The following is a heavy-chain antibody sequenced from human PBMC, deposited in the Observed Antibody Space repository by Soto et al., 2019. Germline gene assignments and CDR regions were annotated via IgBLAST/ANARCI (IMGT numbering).Heavy chain of an antibody. J-gene: IGHJ3*02. D-gene: IGHD3-10*01. V-gene: IGHV1-69*13. CDR2: IIPIFGTA. CDR3: ARASGSYYHDAFDI. Sequence: GASVKVSCKASGGTFSSYAISWGRQAPGQGLEWMGGIIPIFGTANYAQKFQGRVTITADESTSTAYMELSSLRSEDTAVYYCARASGSYYHDAFDIWGQGTMVTVSS. CDR1: GGTFSSYA.